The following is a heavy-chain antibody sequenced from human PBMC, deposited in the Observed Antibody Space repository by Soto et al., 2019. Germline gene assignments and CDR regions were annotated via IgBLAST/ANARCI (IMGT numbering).Heavy chain of an antibody. V-gene: IGHV3-23*01. CDR3: AKDNEVIVVVVAAAFDI. J-gene: IGHJ3*02. CDR1: GFTFSSYA. CDR2: ISGSGGST. Sequence: GGSLRLSCAASGFTFSSYAMSWVRQAPGKGLEWVSAISGSGGSTYYADSVKGRFTNSRDNSKNTLYLQMNSLRAEDTAVYYCAKDNEVIVVVVAAAFDIWGQGTMVTVSS. D-gene: IGHD2-15*01.